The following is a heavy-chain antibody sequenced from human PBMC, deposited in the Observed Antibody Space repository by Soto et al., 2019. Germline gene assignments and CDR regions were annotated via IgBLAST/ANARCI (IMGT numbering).Heavy chain of an antibody. V-gene: IGHV4-59*01. Sequence: QVQLQESGPGLVKPSETLSLTCRVSGGSMSGYYWSWVRLAPGKGLEWIGYVYYTGSTNYNPSLQSRVSNSVDTSNKHFSLSLSLVTAADTAVYFCARSISVPSGHIDHWGQGIRVNISS. CDR1: GGSMSGYY. D-gene: IGHD6-6*01. CDR3: ARSISVPSGHIDH. J-gene: IGHJ4*02. CDR2: VYYTGST.